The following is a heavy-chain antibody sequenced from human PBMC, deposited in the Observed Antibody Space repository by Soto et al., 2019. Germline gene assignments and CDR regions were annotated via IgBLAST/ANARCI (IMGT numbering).Heavy chain of an antibody. CDR3: ARAADGTYGVFEY. D-gene: IGHD3-10*01. CDR2: IYYTGST. V-gene: IGHV4-59*01. J-gene: IGHJ4*02. Sequence: PSETLSLTCTVSGGSISGYYWVWIRQPPGKRLERIGYIYYTGSTDHSPSLKSRVTISVETSKNQFYLKLTSVTAADTAVYYCARAADGTYGVFEYWGQGMLVTVSS. CDR1: GGSISGYY.